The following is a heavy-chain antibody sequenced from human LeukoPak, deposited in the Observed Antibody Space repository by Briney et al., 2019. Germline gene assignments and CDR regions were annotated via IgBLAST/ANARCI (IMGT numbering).Heavy chain of an antibody. Sequence: GASVKVSCQASGYTFTSYDINWVRQATGQGLEWMGWMNPNSGNTGYAHKFQGRVTMTRNTSISTAYMELSSLRSEDTAVYYCARYSGSYYCPWGQGTLDTVSS. D-gene: IGHD1-26*01. V-gene: IGHV1-8*01. CDR1: GYTFTSYD. CDR2: MNPNSGNT. CDR3: ARYSGSYYCP. J-gene: IGHJ4*02.